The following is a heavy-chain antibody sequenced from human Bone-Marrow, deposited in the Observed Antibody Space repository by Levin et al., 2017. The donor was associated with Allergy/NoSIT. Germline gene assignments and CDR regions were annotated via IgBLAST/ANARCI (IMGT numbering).Heavy chain of an antibody. CDR2: IYYSGTA. D-gene: IGHD4-11*01. Sequence: SETLSLTCTVSGGSFSSGDYYWSWIRQYPGKGLEWIGYIYYSGTAYYNPSLRGRVTMSVDTSKNQFSLRLTSVTAADTAVYYCARVGNSDYFNHWGQGTLVTVSS. CDR3: ARVGNSDYFNH. CDR1: GGSFSSGDYY. V-gene: IGHV4-31*03. J-gene: IGHJ4*02.